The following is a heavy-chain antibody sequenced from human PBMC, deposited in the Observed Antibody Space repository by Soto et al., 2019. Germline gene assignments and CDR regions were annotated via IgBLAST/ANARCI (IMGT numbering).Heavy chain of an antibody. J-gene: IGHJ6*02. Sequence: QVQLVQSGAEVKKPGSSVKVSCKASGGTFSSYAISWVRQAPGQGLEWMGGIIPIFGTANYAQKFQGRVTITADESTSTAYMELSSLRSEDTAVYYCARVPYGDFSNYYYGMDVWGQWTTVTVSS. CDR1: GGTFSSYA. D-gene: IGHD4-17*01. CDR3: ARVPYGDFSNYYYGMDV. CDR2: IIPIFGTA. V-gene: IGHV1-69*12.